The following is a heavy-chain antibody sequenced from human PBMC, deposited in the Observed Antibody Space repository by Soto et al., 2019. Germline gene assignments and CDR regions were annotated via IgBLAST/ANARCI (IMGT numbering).Heavy chain of an antibody. Sequence: EVQLVETGGGLIQPGGSLRLSCAASGFTVSSNYMSWVRQAPGKGLEWVSVIYSGGSTYYADSVKGRFPISRDNSRNTVYPQMNSQSDEDTAVYYCAGPLAGSTEGVMDVWGQEPTVTVSS. D-gene: IGHD3-3*02. V-gene: IGHV3-53*02. CDR2: IYSGGST. J-gene: IGHJ6*02. CDR1: GFTVSSNY. CDR3: AGPLAGSTEGVMDV.